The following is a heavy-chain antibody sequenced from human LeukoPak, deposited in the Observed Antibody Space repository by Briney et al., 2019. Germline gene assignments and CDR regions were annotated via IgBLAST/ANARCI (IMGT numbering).Heavy chain of an antibody. CDR2: ISSNSSYI. J-gene: IGHJ4*02. D-gene: IGHD1-26*01. CDR3: ARELIGRFDY. CDR1: GFTFSSYS. V-gene: IGHV3-21*01. Sequence: GGSLRLSCAASGFTFSSYSMNWVRQAPGKGLEWVSSISSNSSYIYYADSVKGRFTISRDNAKNSLYLQMNSLRAEDTAVYYCARELIGRFDYWGQGTLVTVSS.